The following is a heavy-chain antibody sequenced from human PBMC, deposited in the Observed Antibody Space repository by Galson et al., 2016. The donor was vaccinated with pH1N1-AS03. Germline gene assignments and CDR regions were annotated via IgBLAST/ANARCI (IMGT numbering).Heavy chain of an antibody. J-gene: IGHJ6*02. Sequence: SETLSLTCTVSGGSINSYYWTWIRQPPGKGLEWIGQIYYTGDIIYTPSLRSRVTISVDTSKNQLSLSLCSVTAADTAVYYCGRHLRNSYSMDVWGQGTTVTVSS. D-gene: IGHD2-21*01. CDR1: GGSINSYY. CDR2: IYYTGDI. CDR3: GRHLRNSYSMDV. V-gene: IGHV4-59*08.